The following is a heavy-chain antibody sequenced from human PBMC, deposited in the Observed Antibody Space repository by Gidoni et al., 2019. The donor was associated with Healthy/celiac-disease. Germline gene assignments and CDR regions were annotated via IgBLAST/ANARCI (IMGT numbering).Heavy chain of an antibody. V-gene: IGHV4-59*08. CDR2: IYYSGST. Sequence: QVQLQESGPGLVKPSETLSLTCTVSGGSISSYYWSWIRQPPGKGLEWIGYIYYSGSTNYNPSLKSRVTISVDTSKNQFSLKLSSVTAADTAVYYCARTGGDYGDYRFDPWGQGTLVTVSS. CDR3: ARTGGDYGDYRFDP. D-gene: IGHD4-17*01. CDR1: GGSISSYY. J-gene: IGHJ5*02.